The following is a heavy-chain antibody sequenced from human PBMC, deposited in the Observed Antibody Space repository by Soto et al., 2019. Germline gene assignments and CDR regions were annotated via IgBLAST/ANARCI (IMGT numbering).Heavy chain of an antibody. CDR2: IWYDGSNK. V-gene: IGHV3-33*01. J-gene: IGHJ3*02. D-gene: IGHD4-17*01. CDR1: GFTFSSYG. CDR3: AREGATVTTLEDFDI. Sequence: QVQLVESGGGVVQPGRSLRLSCAASGFTFSSYGMHWVRQAPGKGLEWVAVIWYDGSNKYYADSVKGRFTISRDNSKDTVYLPINSLRAEDTAVYYCAREGATVTTLEDFDIWGQGTMVTVSS.